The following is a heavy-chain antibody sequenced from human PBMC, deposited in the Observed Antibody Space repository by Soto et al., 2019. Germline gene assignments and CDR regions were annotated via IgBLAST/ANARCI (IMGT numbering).Heavy chain of an antibody. J-gene: IGHJ5*02. CDR1: GGSIISDGYS. V-gene: IGHV4-30-2*01. CDR3: ARVGPYCGGDCYSPPP. Sequence: SETLSLTCAVSGGSIISDGYSWSWIRQPPGKGLQWIGHIYEGGNTYYTPSLESRVAISTDKSKNQFSLRLSSVTAADTAVYYCARVGPYCGGDCYSPPPWGQGTLVTVSS. CDR2: IYEGGNT. D-gene: IGHD2-21*02.